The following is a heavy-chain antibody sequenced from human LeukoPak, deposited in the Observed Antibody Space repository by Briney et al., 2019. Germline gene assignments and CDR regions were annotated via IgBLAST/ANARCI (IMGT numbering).Heavy chain of an antibody. CDR1: GYTFTSYG. CDR2: ISAYNGNT. Sequence: ASVKLSCKASGYTFTSYGISWVRQAPGQGLEWMGWISAYNGNTNYAKKLQGRVTMTTDTSTSTAYMELRSLGSDDTAVYYCARYPDNYGDYGWFYPWGQGTLVTVSS. V-gene: IGHV1-18*01. D-gene: IGHD4-17*01. J-gene: IGHJ5*02. CDR3: ARYPDNYGDYGWFYP.